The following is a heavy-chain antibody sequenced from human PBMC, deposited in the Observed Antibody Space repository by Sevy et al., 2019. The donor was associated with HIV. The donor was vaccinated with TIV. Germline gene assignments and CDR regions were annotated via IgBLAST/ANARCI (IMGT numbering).Heavy chain of an antibody. V-gene: IGHV3-30-3*01. CDR2: VSSDGSEI. CDR3: GRVQLGSFDY. Sequence: GGSLRLSCAVSGFTFSTYAMHWVRQAPGKGLECVAIVSSDGSEINYADSVKGRFTISRDNSRNTLYLQMNSLRTEDTALYYCGRVQLGSFDYWGQGTLVTVSS. CDR1: GFTFSTYA. D-gene: IGHD1-1*01. J-gene: IGHJ4*02.